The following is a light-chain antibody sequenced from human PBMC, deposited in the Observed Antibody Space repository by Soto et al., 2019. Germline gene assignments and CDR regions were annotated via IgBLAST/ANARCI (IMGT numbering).Light chain of an antibody. J-gene: IGKJ3*01. CDR1: QSISSY. Sequence: DIQMTQSPSSLSASVGDRVTITCRASQSISSYLNWYQQKPGKAPKLLIYAASSLQIGVPSRFSGSGSGTDFTLSISSLQPEDFATDYCQQSYSTPIFTFGPGTKVDIK. V-gene: IGKV1-39*01. CDR3: QQSYSTPIFT. CDR2: AAS.